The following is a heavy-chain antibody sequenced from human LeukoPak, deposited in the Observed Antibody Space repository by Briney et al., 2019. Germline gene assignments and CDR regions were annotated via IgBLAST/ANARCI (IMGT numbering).Heavy chain of an antibody. J-gene: IGHJ6*02. Sequence: GGSLRLSCAASGFTFSNYGMSWVRQAPGKGLEWVSTISDSGGSTYYAESVKGRFTISRDNSKNTLYLQMNSLRAEDTAVYYCAKDLSSGWYIGKMDVWGQGTTVTVSS. CDR2: ISDSGGST. D-gene: IGHD6-19*01. CDR1: GFTFSNYG. V-gene: IGHV3-23*01. CDR3: AKDLSSGWYIGKMDV.